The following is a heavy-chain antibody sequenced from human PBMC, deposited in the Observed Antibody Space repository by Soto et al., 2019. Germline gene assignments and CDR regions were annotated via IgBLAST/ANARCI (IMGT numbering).Heavy chain of an antibody. D-gene: IGHD5-18*01. CDR2: INPSGGST. Sequence: QVQLVQSGAEVKKPGASVKVSCKASGYTVTSYYMHWVRQAPGQGLEWMGIINPSGGSTSYAQKFQGRVTMTRDTSTSTVYMELSSLRSEDTAVYYCARVYPSDTRYGYVGNNWFDPWGQGTRVTVSS. J-gene: IGHJ5*02. V-gene: IGHV1-46*03. CDR3: ARVYPSDTRYGYVGNNWFDP. CDR1: GYTVTSYY.